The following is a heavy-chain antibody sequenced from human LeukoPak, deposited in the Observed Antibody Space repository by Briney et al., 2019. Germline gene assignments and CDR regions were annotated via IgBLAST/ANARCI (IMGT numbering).Heavy chain of an antibody. CDR2: ISGGGTTT. V-gene: IGHV3-23*01. J-gene: IGHJ6*03. Sequence: GGSLRLSCAASEFTFSSFAMSWVRQAPGKGLEWVSGISGGGTTTFYADSVKGRFTISRDNSKNTLYLQMNSLRAEDTAVYYCARSGSYYYYYMDVWGKGTTVTVSS. D-gene: IGHD1-26*01. CDR3: ARSGSYYYYYMDV. CDR1: EFTFSSFA.